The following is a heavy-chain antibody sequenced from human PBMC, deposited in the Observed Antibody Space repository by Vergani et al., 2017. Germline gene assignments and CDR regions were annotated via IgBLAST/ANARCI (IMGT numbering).Heavy chain of an antibody. CDR2: INIGGRT. D-gene: IGHD4-17*01. Sequence: LVESGGGLVQPGGSLRLSCAASSFSVSSHYMTWVRQAPGKGLEWVLTINIGGRTSYADSVKGRLTLTRDDSKNTLHLQMNSLRPEDTAVYYCARGMTTETTDLDGFDIWGQGTMVSVSS. CDR3: ARGMTTETTDLDGFDI. J-gene: IGHJ3*02. CDR1: SFSVSSHY. V-gene: IGHV3-66*02.